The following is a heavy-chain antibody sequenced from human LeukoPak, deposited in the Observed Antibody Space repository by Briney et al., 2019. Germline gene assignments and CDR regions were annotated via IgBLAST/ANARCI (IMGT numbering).Heavy chain of an antibody. J-gene: IGHJ4*02. CDR2: MKPNSGNT. CDR3: ARVAGSLSD. CDR1: GYTFSSYD. Sequence: ASVKVSCKASGYTFSSYDINWVRQAPGQGLEWMGWMKPNSGNTGYAQKFQGRVTITRDTSISTAYMELSSLRSEDTAVYYCARVAGSLSDWGQGTPVTVSA. V-gene: IGHV1-8*01.